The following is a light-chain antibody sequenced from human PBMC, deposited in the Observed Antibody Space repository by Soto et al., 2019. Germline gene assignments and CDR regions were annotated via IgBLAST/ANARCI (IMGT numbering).Light chain of an antibody. CDR1: QSLLANCNNKNC. Sequence: DIVMTQSPDSLAVSLGERATINCKSSQSLLANCNNKNCLAWYQHKPGQPPKMLILWASTRESGVPDRFSGSGSGIDFTLTILSLQDEDAAVYYCQQFFSPPFPFGQGTQLEIK. V-gene: IGKV4-1*01. J-gene: IGKJ2*01. CDR2: WAS. CDR3: QQFFSPPFP.